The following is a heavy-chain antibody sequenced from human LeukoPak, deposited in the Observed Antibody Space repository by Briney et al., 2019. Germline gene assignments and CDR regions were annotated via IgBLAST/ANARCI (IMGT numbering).Heavy chain of an antibody. Sequence: AAVKVSCKASGYTFTSYNMGWVRQAPGQGLEWMGVINPSGGSTSYAQKSQGRLTMTRDTSTSTAYMELSSLRSEDTAVYYCARAHPYSSGPVDYWGQGTLVTVSP. CDR1: GYTFTSYN. J-gene: IGHJ4*02. V-gene: IGHV1-46*01. CDR2: INPSGGST. CDR3: ARAHPYSSGPVDY. D-gene: IGHD6-19*01.